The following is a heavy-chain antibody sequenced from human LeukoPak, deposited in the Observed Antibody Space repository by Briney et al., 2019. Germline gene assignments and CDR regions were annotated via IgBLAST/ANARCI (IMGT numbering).Heavy chain of an antibody. Sequence: GASVKVSCKSSGYTFTSYDINWVHQAAGQGLEWLGWMSPNSGNTGYAPKFLGRVTMTRNTTINTAYLEMRRLNSDDTAVYYCAREKGFWSPDHFDYFYYMVLWGEGTTVIVSS. CDR3: AREKGFWSPDHFDYFYYMVL. J-gene: IGHJ6*03. CDR1: GYTFTSYD. V-gene: IGHV1-8*01. D-gene: IGHD3-3*01. CDR2: MSPNSGNT.